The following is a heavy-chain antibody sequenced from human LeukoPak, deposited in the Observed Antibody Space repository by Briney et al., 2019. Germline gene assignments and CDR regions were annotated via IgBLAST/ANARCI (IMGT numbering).Heavy chain of an antibody. Sequence: GGSLRLSCAASGFTFSSYAMSWVRQAPGKGLEWVSAISGSGGSTYYADSVKGRFTISRDNSKNTLYLQMNSLRAEDTAVYYCARLFVHYYDSRTATEYLGQGTLVTVSS. D-gene: IGHD3-22*01. CDR2: ISGSGGST. CDR3: ARLFVHYYDSRTATEY. CDR1: GFTFSSYA. V-gene: IGHV3-23*01. J-gene: IGHJ4*02.